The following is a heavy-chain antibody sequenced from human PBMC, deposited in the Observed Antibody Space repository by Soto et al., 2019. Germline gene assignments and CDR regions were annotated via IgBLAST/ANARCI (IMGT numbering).Heavy chain of an antibody. CDR3: ASHPTVTQYYYGMDV. V-gene: IGHV5-10-1*01. CDR2: IDPSDSYT. Sequence: GESLKISCNGAGYICTSYWISWVRQMPGKGLEWMGRIDPSDSYTNYSPSFQGHVTISADKSISTAYLQWSSLKASDTAMYYCASHPTVTQYYYGMDVWGQGTTVTVSS. CDR1: GYICTSYW. D-gene: IGHD4-4*01. J-gene: IGHJ6*02.